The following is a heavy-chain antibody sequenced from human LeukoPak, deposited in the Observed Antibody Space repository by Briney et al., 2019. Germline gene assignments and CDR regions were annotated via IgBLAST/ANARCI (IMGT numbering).Heavy chain of an antibody. CDR1: GLTFSSYA. J-gene: IGHJ3*02. V-gene: IGHV3-23*01. CDR2: ISGSGGST. Sequence: GGSLRLSCAASGLTFSSYAMSWVRQAPGKGLEWVSAISGSGGSTHYADSVKGRFTISRDNSKNTLYLQMKSLRAEDTAVYYCAKGAVTTYFRGAFDIWGQGTMVTVSS. D-gene: IGHD4-17*01. CDR3: AKGAVTTYFRGAFDI.